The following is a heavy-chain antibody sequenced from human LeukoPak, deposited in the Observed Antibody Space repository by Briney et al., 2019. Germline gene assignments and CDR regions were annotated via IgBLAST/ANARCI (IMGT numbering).Heavy chain of an antibody. Sequence: SETLSLTCAVYGGSFSGYYWSWIRQPPGKGLEWIGYIYYSGSTNYNPSLKSRVTISVDTSKNQFSLKLSSVTAADTAVYYYARVTKYCSSTSCYGADIWGQGTMVTVSS. CDR3: ARVTKYCSSTSCYGADI. J-gene: IGHJ3*02. CDR2: IYYSGST. CDR1: GGSFSGYY. V-gene: IGHV4-59*01. D-gene: IGHD2-2*01.